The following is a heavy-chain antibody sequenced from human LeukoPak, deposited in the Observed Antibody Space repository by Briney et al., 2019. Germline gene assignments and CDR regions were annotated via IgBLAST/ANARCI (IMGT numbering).Heavy chain of an antibody. CDR1: GGSISSYY. Sequence: SETLSLTCTVSGGSISSYYWSWVRQPPGKGLEWIGYIYYSGSTNYNPSLKSRVTISVDTSKNQFSLKLSSVTAADTAVYYCVAGTRIGVFNHWGQGTLVTVSS. CDR3: VAGTRIGVFNH. J-gene: IGHJ4*02. D-gene: IGHD2-15*01. V-gene: IGHV4-59*08. CDR2: IYYSGST.